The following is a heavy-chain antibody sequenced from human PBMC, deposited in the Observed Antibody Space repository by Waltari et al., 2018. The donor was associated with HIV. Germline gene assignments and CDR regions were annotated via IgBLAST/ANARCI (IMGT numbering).Heavy chain of an antibody. J-gene: IGHJ6*02. CDR1: GFTFSSYW. V-gene: IGHV3-74*01. CDR3: ARGRPYGLDV. CDR2: IDKDGSST. Sequence: EVQLVESGGGLVQPGGSLRLSCAASGFTFSSYWMYWVRQAPWKGLVWVSRIDKDGSSTIYADSGKGRFTISRDNAKNTLYLQMNSLSAEDTAVYYCARGRPYGLDVWGQGTTVTVSS.